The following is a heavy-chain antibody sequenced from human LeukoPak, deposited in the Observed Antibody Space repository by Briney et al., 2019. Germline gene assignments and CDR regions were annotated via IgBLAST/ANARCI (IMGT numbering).Heavy chain of an antibody. V-gene: IGHV1-46*01. D-gene: IGHD4-17*01. Sequence: TSVRVSFKASVYTFTSYYMHWVRQAPRQGREWMEIINPSGGSTSYAQKFQGRVTMTRDTSTSTVYMELSSLRSEDTAVYYCARADPGETTVTTKDYWGQGPLVTVSS. CDR3: ARADPGETTVTTKDY. J-gene: IGHJ4*02. CDR2: INPSGGST. CDR1: VYTFTSYY.